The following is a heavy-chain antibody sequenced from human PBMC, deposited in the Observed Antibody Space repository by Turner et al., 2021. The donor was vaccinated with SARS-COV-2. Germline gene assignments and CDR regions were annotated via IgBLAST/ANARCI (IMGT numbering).Heavy chain of an antibody. D-gene: IGHD2-2*02. J-gene: IGHJ6*02. CDR1: GGTFSNYA. CDR2: IIPILGTA. Sequence: QVQLVQSGAEVKKPGSSVKVSCKASGGTFSNYAISWVRQAPGQGLEWMGGIIPILGTANYEQKLQGRVTITADKSTSTAYMELRSLRSEDTAVYYCARDDWGLVVEAAAIPPYGMDVWGQGTTVTVSS. V-gene: IGHV1-69*06. CDR3: ARDDWGLVVEAAAIPPYGMDV.